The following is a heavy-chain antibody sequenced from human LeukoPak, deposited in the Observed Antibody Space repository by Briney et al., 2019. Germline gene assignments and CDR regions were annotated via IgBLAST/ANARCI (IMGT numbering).Heavy chain of an antibody. Sequence: ASVKVSCKASGYTFTSCAMHWVRQAPGQRLEWMGWINAGNGNTKYSQKFQGRVTITRDTSASTAYMELSSLRSEDTAVYYCARQALPYSSGWYYFDYWGQGTLVTVSS. CDR1: GYTFTSCA. CDR2: INAGNGNT. V-gene: IGHV1-3*01. CDR3: ARQALPYSSGWYYFDY. D-gene: IGHD6-19*01. J-gene: IGHJ4*02.